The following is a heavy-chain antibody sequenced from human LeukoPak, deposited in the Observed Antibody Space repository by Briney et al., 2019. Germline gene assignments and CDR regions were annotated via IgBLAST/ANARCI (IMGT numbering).Heavy chain of an antibody. Sequence: GGSLRLSCAASGFTFSSYEMNWVRQTPGQGLEWVSSITSGSSHIYYADSVKGRFTISRDNAKSSLYLQMNSLRAEDTAAYYCARDPYSGSYGADYYYYMDVWGKGTTVTISS. CDR1: GFTFSSYE. CDR2: ITSGSSHI. V-gene: IGHV3-21*01. D-gene: IGHD1-26*01. CDR3: ARDPYSGSYGADYYYYMDV. J-gene: IGHJ6*03.